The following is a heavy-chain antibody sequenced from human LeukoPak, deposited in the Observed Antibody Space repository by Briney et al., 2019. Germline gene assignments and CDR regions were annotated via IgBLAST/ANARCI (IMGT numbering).Heavy chain of an antibody. CDR3: ARGTMGAGY. CDR1: GYTFTGYY. CDR2: IIPIFGTA. Sequence: SVKASCKASGYTFTGYYMHWVRQAPGQGLEWMGGIIPIFGTANYAQKFQGRVTITADKSTSTAYMELSSLRSEDTAVYYCARGTMGAGYWGQGTLVTVSS. V-gene: IGHV1-69*06. D-gene: IGHD1-26*01. J-gene: IGHJ4*02.